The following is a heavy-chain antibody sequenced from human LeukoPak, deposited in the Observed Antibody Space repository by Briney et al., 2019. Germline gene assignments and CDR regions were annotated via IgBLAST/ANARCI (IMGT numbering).Heavy chain of an antibody. J-gene: IGHJ5*02. Sequence: GGSLRLSCAASGFTFSSYWMSWVRQAPGKGLEWVANIKQDGSEKYYADSVKGRFTISRDNAKNSLYLQMNSLRAEDTAVYYCARDPGVNYYDSSGYSFPWGQGTLVTVSS. CDR2: IKQDGSEK. D-gene: IGHD3-22*01. CDR1: GFTFSSYW. CDR3: ARDPGVNYYDSSGYSFP. V-gene: IGHV3-7*01.